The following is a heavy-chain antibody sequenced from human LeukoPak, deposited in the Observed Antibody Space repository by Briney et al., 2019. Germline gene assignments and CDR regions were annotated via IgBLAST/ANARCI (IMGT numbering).Heavy chain of an antibody. J-gene: IGHJ4*02. CDR2: IKHRGRS. CDR1: GSSISSDYY. Sequence: SETLSLTCSVSGSSISSDYYWGWVRQPPGKGLEWIGSIKHRGRSYYNPSLKSRVTISVDTSKNQFFLQLSSVTAADTAVYYCARVVGATSIDYWGQGILVTVSS. V-gene: IGHV4-38-2*02. CDR3: ARVVGATSIDY. D-gene: IGHD2-15*01.